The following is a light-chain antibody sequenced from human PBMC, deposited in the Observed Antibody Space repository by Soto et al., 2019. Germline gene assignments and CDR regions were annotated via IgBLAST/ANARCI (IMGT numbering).Light chain of an antibody. CDR1: SSDVGSNT. V-gene: IGLV1-44*01. J-gene: IGLJ1*01. CDR2: SND. Sequence: VLTQPPSASATPGQRVTISCSGRSSDVGSNTVNWYQQFPGAAPKLLIYSNDQRPSGVPDRFSASKSGNTASLTVSGLQPEDEAEYFCSSYSRSINYVFGTGTKVT. CDR3: SSYSRSINYV.